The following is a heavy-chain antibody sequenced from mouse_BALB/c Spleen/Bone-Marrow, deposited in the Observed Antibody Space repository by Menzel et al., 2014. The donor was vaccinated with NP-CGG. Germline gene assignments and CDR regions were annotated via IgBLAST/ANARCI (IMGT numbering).Heavy chain of an antibody. CDR2: ISNGGGNT. CDR3: ARHETGTGQYFDY. CDR1: GLTFSNYN. J-gene: IGHJ2*01. D-gene: IGHD4-1*01. Sequence: EVMLVESGGDLVQPGGSLKLSCAASGLTFSNYNISWVCQTPEKRLERVAYISNGGGNTYYPDTVKGRFTISRDNAKNTLYLQMTSLKSEDTAIYYCARHETGTGQYFDYWAKAPLSQSPQ. V-gene: IGHV5-12-2*01.